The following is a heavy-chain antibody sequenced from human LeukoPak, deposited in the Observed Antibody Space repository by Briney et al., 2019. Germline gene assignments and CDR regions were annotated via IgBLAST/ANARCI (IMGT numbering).Heavy chain of an antibody. D-gene: IGHD3-10*01. CDR1: GYSISSGYY. CDR3: ARSLSGWFGELAYDY. V-gene: IGHV4-38-2*01. CDR2: IYHSGST. J-gene: IGHJ4*02. Sequence: PSETLSLTCAVSGYSISSGYYWGWIRQPPGKGLEWIGSIYHSGSTYYNPSLKSRVTISVDTSKNQFSLKLSSVTAADTAVYYCARSLSGWFGELAYDYRGQGTLVTVSS.